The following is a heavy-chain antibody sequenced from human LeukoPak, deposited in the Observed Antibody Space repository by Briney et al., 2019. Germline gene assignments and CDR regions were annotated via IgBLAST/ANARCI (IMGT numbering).Heavy chain of an antibody. J-gene: IGHJ6*03. D-gene: IGHD3-3*01. CDR3: ARDPLNDFWSGYYNGPYYYSYMDV. CDR1: GGSISSYY. Sequence: SETLSLTCTVSGGSISSYYWSWIRQPAGKGLEWIGRIYTSGSTNYNPSLKSRVTMSVDTSKNQFSLKLSSVTAADTAVYYCARDPLNDFWSGYYNGPYYYSYMDVWGKGTTVTVSS. CDR2: IYTSGST. V-gene: IGHV4-4*07.